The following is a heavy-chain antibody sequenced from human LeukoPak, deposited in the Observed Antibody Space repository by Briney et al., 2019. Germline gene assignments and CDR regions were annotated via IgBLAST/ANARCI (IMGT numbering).Heavy chain of an antibody. V-gene: IGHV3-48*03. D-gene: IGHD3-22*01. CDR3: ARESSGTPDY. CDR1: GFTFSSYE. J-gene: IGHJ4*02. CDR2: ISSSGSTI. Sequence: GGSLRLSCAASGFTFSSYEMNWVRQAPGKGLEWVSYISSSGSTIYYADSAKGRFTISRDNAKRSLYLQMNSLRAEDTAVYYCARESSGTPDYWGQGTLVTVSS.